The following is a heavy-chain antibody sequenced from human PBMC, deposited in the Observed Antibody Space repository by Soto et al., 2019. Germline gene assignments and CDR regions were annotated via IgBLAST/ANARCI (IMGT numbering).Heavy chain of an antibody. Sequence: GGSLRLSCAASGLTFSNYWMSWVRQAPGKGLEWVANIKLDGSEKYYVDSVKGRFTLSRDNAKNSLQLRMSSLRDGDTAVYYCARDPTYYYDSSGYSSAIGYYFDYWGQGTLVTVSS. J-gene: IGHJ4*02. CDR1: GLTFSNYW. D-gene: IGHD3-22*01. V-gene: IGHV3-7*01. CDR3: ARDPTYYYDSSGYSSAIGYYFDY. CDR2: IKLDGSEK.